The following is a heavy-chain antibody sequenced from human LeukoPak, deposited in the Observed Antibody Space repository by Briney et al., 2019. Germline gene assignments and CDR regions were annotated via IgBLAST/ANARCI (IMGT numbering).Heavy chain of an antibody. Sequence: GASVKVSCKASGYTFTGYYMHWVRQAPGQGLEWMGWINPNSGGTNYAQKFQGRVTMTRDTSISTAYMELSRLRSDDTAVYYCARVDSSGWYSGNYFDYWGQGTLVTVSS. D-gene: IGHD6-19*01. CDR2: INPNSGGT. CDR3: ARVDSSGWYSGNYFDY. CDR1: GYTFTGYY. V-gene: IGHV1-2*02. J-gene: IGHJ4*02.